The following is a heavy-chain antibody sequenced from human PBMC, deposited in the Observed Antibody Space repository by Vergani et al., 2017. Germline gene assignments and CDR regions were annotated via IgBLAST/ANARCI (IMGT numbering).Heavy chain of an antibody. V-gene: IGHV3-33*01. CDR3: ARDLRLLYNRFDP. CDR2: TWDDGNNK. CDR1: GFTFNQYG. D-gene: IGHD1-14*01. Sequence: QVQLLESGGGVVQPGRSLRLSCAASGFTFNQYGMHWVRQAPGKGLEWVAVTWDDGNNKQYADSVKGRFTISRDNSKSTMYLQMNSLRDEDTGGYYCARDLRLLYNRFDPWGQGTLVTVSS. J-gene: IGHJ5*02.